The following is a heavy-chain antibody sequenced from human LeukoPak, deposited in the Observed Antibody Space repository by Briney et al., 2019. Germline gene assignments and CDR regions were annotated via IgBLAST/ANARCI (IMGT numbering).Heavy chain of an antibody. V-gene: IGHV4-59*01. J-gene: IGHJ5*02. CDR1: GGSISSYY. Sequence: SETLSLTCTVSGGSISSYYWSWIRQPPGKGLEWIGYIYHSGGTDYNPSLKSRVTISVDTSKKQFSLKLSSVTAADTAVYYCALTIPVAGSNWFDPWGQGTLVIVSS. D-gene: IGHD6-19*01. CDR2: IYHSGGT. CDR3: ALTIPVAGSNWFDP.